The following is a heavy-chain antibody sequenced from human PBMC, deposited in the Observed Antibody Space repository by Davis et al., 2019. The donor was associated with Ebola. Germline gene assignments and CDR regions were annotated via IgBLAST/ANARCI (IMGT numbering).Heavy chain of an antibody. Sequence: ASVKVSCKASGYTFTSYAMHWVRQAPGQRLEWMGWINAGNGNTGYAQKFQGRVTMTRNTSTSTAYMELSSLRSEDTAVYYCVRSGVRGYYNGMDVWGQGTTVSVSS. J-gene: IGHJ6*02. D-gene: IGHD1-14*01. CDR3: VRSGVRGYYNGMDV. CDR1: GYTFTSYA. V-gene: IGHV1-3*01. CDR2: INAGNGNT.